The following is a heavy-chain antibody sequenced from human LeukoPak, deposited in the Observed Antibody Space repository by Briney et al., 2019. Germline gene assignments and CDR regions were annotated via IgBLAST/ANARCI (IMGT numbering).Heavy chain of an antibody. Sequence: ASVKVSCKTSGGTFSSYAITWVRQTPGQGLGWMGGIIPIFGTTNYAQKFQDRVTITADKSTSTAYMKLSSLRSEDTAVYYCARVVGLTGYSSNWYSGYYYYMDVWGKGTTVTVSS. CDR2: IIPIFGTT. J-gene: IGHJ6*03. CDR3: ARVVGLTGYSSNWYSGYYYYMDV. D-gene: IGHD6-13*01. V-gene: IGHV1-69*06. CDR1: GGTFSSYA.